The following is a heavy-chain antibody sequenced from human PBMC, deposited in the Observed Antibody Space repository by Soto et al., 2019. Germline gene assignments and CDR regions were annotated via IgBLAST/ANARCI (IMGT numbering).Heavy chain of an antibody. V-gene: IGHV3-21*01. J-gene: IGHJ4*02. CDR3: ARERRYGDFAVDY. Sequence: GSLRLSCAASGFTFSSYSMNWVRQAPGKGLEWVSSISSSSSYIYYADSVKGRFTISRDNAKNSLYLQMNSLRAEDTAVYYCARERRYGDFAVDYWGQGTLVTVSS. CDR1: GFTFSSYS. CDR2: ISSSSSYI. D-gene: IGHD4-17*01.